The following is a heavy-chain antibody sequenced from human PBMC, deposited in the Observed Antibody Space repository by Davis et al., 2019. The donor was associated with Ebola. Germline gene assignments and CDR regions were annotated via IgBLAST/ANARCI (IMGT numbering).Heavy chain of an antibody. Sequence: PSETLSLTCAVSGGSISSSNWWSWVRQPPGKGLEWIGEIYHSGSTNYNPSLKSRVTISVDKSKNQFSLKLSSVTAADTAVYYCAREVGDTMVREDNYYYYMDVWGKGTTVTVSS. CDR2: IYHSGST. J-gene: IGHJ6*03. V-gene: IGHV4-4*02. CDR3: AREVGDTMVREDNYYYYMDV. D-gene: IGHD3-10*01. CDR1: GGSISSSNW.